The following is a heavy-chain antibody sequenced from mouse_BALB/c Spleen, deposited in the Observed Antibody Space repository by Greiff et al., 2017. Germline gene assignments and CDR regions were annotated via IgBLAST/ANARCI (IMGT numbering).Heavy chain of an antibody. CDR1: GYTFTDYA. J-gene: IGHJ4*01. V-gene: IGHV1S137*01. CDR2: ISTYYGDA. CDR3: AREGDYYGDYAMDY. D-gene: IGHD1-1*01. Sequence: QVQLQQFGAELVRPGVSVKISCKGSGYTFTDYAMHWVKQSHAKSLEWIGVISTYYGDASYNQKFKGKATMTVDKSSSTAYMELARLTSEDSAIYYCAREGDYYGDYAMDYWGQGTSVTVSS.